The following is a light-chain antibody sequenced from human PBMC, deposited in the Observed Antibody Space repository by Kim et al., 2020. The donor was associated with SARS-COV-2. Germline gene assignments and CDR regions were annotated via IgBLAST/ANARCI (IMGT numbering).Light chain of an antibody. V-gene: IGKV3-20*01. Sequence: NFLAWYQHRPGQAPRLLIYGASTRATGIPDRFSASGSGTDFTLTISRLEPEDFAVYYCQQYGSSPWTFGQGTKVEVK. CDR1: NF. CDR3: QQYGSSPWT. CDR2: GAS. J-gene: IGKJ1*01.